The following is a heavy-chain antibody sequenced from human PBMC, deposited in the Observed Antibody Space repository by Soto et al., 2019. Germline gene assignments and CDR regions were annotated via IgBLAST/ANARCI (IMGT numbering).Heavy chain of an antibody. Sequence: PSETLSLTCAVYGGSFSGYYWSWIRQPPGKGLEWIGEINHSGSTNYNPSLKSRVTISVDTSKNQFSLKLSSVTAADTAVYYCARGGYGSGSYYSWFDPWGQGTLVTVSS. CDR2: INHSGST. CDR1: GGSFSGYY. CDR3: ARGGYGSGSYYSWFDP. J-gene: IGHJ5*02. V-gene: IGHV4-34*01. D-gene: IGHD3-10*01.